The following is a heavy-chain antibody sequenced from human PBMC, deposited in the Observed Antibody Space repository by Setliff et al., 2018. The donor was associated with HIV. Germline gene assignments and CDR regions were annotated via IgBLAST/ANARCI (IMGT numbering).Heavy chain of an antibody. CDR1: GDSINSHF. J-gene: IGHJ3*02. CDR3: ARGGKRAFDI. Sequence: PSETLSLTCTVSGDSINSHFWTWIRQSPRKGLEWIGYISSTGAAWYNPSLKRRVTMSIDTSKIHFSLTLSSVSGADTALYFCARGGKRAFDIWGQGAMVTVSS. V-gene: IGHV4-59*11. CDR2: ISSTGAA.